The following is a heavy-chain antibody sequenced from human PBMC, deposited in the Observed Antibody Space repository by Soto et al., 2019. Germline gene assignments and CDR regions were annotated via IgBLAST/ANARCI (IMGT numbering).Heavy chain of an antibody. CDR2: IFYSDNT. CDR1: GGSISTYY. V-gene: IGHV4-59*01. D-gene: IGHD3-3*01. J-gene: IGHJ4*02. CDR3: ARAGETYYDFWSGFSPIDY. Sequence: SETLSLTCTVSGGSISTYYWIWVRQSPGKGLEWLGYIFYSDNTNYNPSLESRLSISVDTSKNQISLTLNSVTAADTAVYYCARAGETYYDFWSGFSPIDYCGPRTLVTVSS.